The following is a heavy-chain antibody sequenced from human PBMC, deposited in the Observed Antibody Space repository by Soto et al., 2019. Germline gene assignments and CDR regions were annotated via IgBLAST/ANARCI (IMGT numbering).Heavy chain of an antibody. D-gene: IGHD2-15*01. J-gene: IGHJ1*01. CDR2: ISYDGSNK. CDR3: AKDPSDIVVVVAAPGYFQH. CDR1: GFTFSSYC. Sequence: AVSLILSSAASGFTFSSYCMPSVRQAPGKGLKWVAVISYDGSNKYYADSVKGRFTISRDNSKNTLYLQMNSLRAEDTAVYYCAKDPSDIVVVVAAPGYFQHWGQGTLVTVSS. V-gene: IGHV3-30*18.